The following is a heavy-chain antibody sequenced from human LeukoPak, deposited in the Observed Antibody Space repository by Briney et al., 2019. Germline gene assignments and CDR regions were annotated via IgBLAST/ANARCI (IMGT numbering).Heavy chain of an antibody. CDR2: ISSSGSTI. CDR1: GLTFSDYY. Sequence: GGPLRLFCAASGLTFSDYYMSWIRQAPGKGQERVSYISSSGSTIYYADSVKGRFTISRDNAKNSLYLQMNSLRAEDTAVYYCARLSSFYDPNDYWGQGTLVTVSS. CDR3: ARLSSFYDPNDY. V-gene: IGHV3-11*01. D-gene: IGHD3-16*02. J-gene: IGHJ4*02.